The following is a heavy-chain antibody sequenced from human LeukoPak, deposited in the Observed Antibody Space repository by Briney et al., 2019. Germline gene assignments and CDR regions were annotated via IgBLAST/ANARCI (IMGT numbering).Heavy chain of an antibody. CDR1: GFTFSSYS. CDR2: ISSSSSYI. Sequence: PGGSLRLSCAASGFTFSSYSMNWVRQAPGKGLEWVSSISSSSSYIYYADSVKGRFTISRDNAKNSLYLQMNSLRAEDTAVYYCARSYRGAGVGDAFDTWGQGTMVTVSS. D-gene: IGHD3-3*01. CDR3: ARSYRGAGVGDAFDT. J-gene: IGHJ3*02. V-gene: IGHV3-21*01.